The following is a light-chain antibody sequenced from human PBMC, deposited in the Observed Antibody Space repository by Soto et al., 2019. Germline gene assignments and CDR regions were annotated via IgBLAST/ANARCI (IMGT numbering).Light chain of an antibody. V-gene: IGLV1-47*01. J-gene: IGLJ3*02. CDR1: RSNIETNY. CDR3: AAWDGSLSGWV. CDR2: RNN. Sequence: SVLTQPPSASGTPGQWVTISCSGSRSNIETNYVYSYQQLPGTAPKVLIFRNNHRPSRVPDRFSASKSGTSASLAISGLRSEDEADYYCAAWDGSLSGWVFGGGTKLTVL.